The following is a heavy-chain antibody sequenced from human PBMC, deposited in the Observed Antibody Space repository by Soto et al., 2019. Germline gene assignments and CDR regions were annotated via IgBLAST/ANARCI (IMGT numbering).Heavy chain of an antibody. CDR1: GFTFSSYG. V-gene: IGHV3-33*01. CDR2: IWYDGSNK. Sequence: GGSLRLSCAASGFTFSSYGMHWVRQAPGKGLEWVAVIWYDGSNKYYADSVKGRFTISRDNSKNTLFLQMNSLRAEDTAVYYCAREVAEFSAFDYWGQGTLVTVSS. D-gene: IGHD6-19*01. J-gene: IGHJ4*02. CDR3: AREVAEFSAFDY.